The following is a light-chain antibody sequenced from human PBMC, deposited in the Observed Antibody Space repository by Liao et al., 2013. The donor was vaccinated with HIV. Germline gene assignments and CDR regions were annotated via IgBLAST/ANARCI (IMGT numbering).Light chain of an antibody. V-gene: IGLV3-21*01. Sequence: SYVLTQPPSVSVAPGETARITCGGNNIGSKSVHWYQQKPGQAPVMVISYDTDRPSGIPARFSGSNSGNTATLTISRVEAGDEADYYCQVWDRSSDEGVFGGGTKVTVL. CDR3: QVWDRSSDEGV. J-gene: IGLJ2*01. CDR2: YDT. CDR1: NIGSKS.